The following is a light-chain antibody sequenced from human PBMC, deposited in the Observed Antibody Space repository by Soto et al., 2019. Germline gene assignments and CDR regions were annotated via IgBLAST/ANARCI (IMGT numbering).Light chain of an antibody. V-gene: IGKV3-15*01. CDR3: RPYNNCWT. CDR1: QSVSSN. Sequence: RASQSVSSNLAWYQQKPGQAPRLLIYGASTRATGIPARFSGSGSGTEFILLISSHQSEDVVAYYGRPYNNCWTDGQGTKVDIK. CDR2: GAS. J-gene: IGKJ1*01.